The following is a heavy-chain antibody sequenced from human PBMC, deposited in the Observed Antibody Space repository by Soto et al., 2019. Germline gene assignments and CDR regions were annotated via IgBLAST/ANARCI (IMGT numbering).Heavy chain of an antibody. V-gene: IGHV1-2*02. D-gene: IGHD3-22*01. CDR3: ARGTFDSSGSSFEGWFGP. Sequence: ASVEVSCKASGYSFTDYYIHWVRQAPGQGLEWMGWIIPNNGGTKYAQKFQDRVTMTRDTSITTAYLELSRLRYDDTAVYYCARGTFDSSGSSFEGWFGPWGQGPRVTV. CDR2: IIPNNGGT. J-gene: IGHJ5*02. CDR1: GYSFTDYY.